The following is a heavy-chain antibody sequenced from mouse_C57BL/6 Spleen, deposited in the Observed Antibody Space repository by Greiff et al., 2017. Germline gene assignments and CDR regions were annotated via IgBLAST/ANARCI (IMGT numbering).Heavy chain of an antibody. J-gene: IGHJ3*01. CDR2: IHPNSGST. Sequence: VQLQQPGAELVKPGASVKLSCKASGYTFTSYWMHWVKQRPGQGLEWIGMIHPNSGSTNYNEKFKSKATLTVDKSSSTAYMQLSSLTSEDSAVYYGARGPYYDYDPWFAYWGQGTLVTVSA. CDR3: ARGPYYDYDPWFAY. CDR1: GYTFTSYW. V-gene: IGHV1-64*01. D-gene: IGHD2-4*01.